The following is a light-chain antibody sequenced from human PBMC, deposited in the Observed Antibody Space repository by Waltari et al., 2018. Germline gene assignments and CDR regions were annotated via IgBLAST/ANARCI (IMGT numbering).Light chain of an antibody. Sequence: QSALPQPPPASGSPGQSVTIPCPGTSSAVGGYNYVPWYQHYPGKAPKLMVYEVSKRPSGVPNRCSGSKSGNTASLTVSGLQADDEADYYCSSYAGSVWVFGGGTTLTVL. CDR2: EVS. V-gene: IGLV2-8*01. J-gene: IGLJ3*02. CDR3: SSYAGSVWV. CDR1: SSAVGGYNY.